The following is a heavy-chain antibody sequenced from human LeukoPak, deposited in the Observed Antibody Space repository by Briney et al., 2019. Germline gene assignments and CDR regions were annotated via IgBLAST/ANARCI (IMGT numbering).Heavy chain of an antibody. D-gene: IGHD1-26*01. Sequence: GGSLRLSCAASGFTFSTYNMNWVRQAPGKGLEWVSSISSSSNYIYYADSVKGRFTISRDNAKNSLYLQMNSLRAEDTDVYYCARDVGASAPDAFDIWGQGTMVTVSS. J-gene: IGHJ3*02. V-gene: IGHV3-21*01. CDR2: ISSSSNYI. CDR1: GFTFSTYN. CDR3: ARDVGASAPDAFDI.